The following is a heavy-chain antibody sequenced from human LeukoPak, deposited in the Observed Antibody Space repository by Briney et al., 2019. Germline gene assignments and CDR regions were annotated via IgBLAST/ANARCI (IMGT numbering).Heavy chain of an antibody. D-gene: IGHD3-16*01. Sequence: GGSLRLSCAASGFTFSSYSMHWVRQAPGEGLEWVAVISYDGSNKYYADSVKGRFTISRDNSKNTLYLQMNSLRAEDTAVYYCAKPITFGGVSLSDYWGQGTLVTVSS. CDR2: ISYDGSNK. V-gene: IGHV3-30*18. CDR3: AKPITFGGVSLSDY. CDR1: GFTFSSYS. J-gene: IGHJ4*02.